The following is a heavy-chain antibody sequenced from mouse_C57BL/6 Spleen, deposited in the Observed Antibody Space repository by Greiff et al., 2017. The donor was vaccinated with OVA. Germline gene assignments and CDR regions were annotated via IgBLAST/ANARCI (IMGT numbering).Heavy chain of an antibody. CDR2: IYPGDGDT. D-gene: IGHD1-1*01. Sequence: QVQLQQSGPELVKPGASVKISCKASGYAFSSSWMNWVKQRPGRGLEWIGRIYPGDGDTNYNGKFKGKATLTVDKSSSTAYMQLSSLTSEDSAVYFCARSSITTGVDDYFDYWGQGTTLTVSS. CDR3: ARSSITTGVDDYFDY. J-gene: IGHJ2*01. CDR1: GYAFSSSW. V-gene: IGHV1-82*01.